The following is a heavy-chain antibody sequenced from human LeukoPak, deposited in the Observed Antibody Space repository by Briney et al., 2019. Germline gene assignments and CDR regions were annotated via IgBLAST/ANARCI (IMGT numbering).Heavy chain of an antibody. D-gene: IGHD3-10*01. CDR3: ASLTQWFGELSHFDY. J-gene: IGHJ4*02. CDR1: GFTFSSYW. V-gene: IGHV3-74*01. Sequence: GGSLRLSCAASGFTFSSYWMHWVRQAPGKGLVWVSRINSDGSSTSYADSVKGRFTISRDNAKNTLYLQMNSLRAEDTAVYCCASLTQWFGELSHFDYWGQGTLVIVVS. CDR2: INSDGSST.